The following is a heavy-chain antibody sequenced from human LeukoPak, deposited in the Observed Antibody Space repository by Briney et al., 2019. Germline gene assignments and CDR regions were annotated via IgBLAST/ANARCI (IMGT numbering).Heavy chain of an antibody. V-gene: IGHV4-59*08. J-gene: IGHJ4*02. CDR1: GGSISSYY. Sequence: SETLSLTCTVSGGSISSYYWSWIRQPPGKGLEWIGYIYYSGSTNYNPSLKSRVTISIDTSKNQFSLKLSSVTAADTAVYYCARQVRDGSGSYHFDYWGQGTLVTVSS. CDR2: IYYSGST. CDR3: ARQVRDGSGSYHFDY. D-gene: IGHD3-10*01.